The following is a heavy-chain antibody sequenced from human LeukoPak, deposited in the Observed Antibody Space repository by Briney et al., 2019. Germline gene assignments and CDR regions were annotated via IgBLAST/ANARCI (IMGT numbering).Heavy chain of an antibody. D-gene: IGHD2/OR15-2a*01. CDR1: GYSFTNYW. CDR2: IYPGDSDT. V-gene: IGHV5-51*01. CDR3: ARAGYSNRWDGVDY. J-gene: IGHJ4*02. Sequence: GESLKISCKGSGYSFTNYWIGWVRQMPGKGLEFMGIIYPGDSDTRYSPSFQGQVTISVDKSINTAYLQWSSLKASDSAMYYCARAGYSNRWDGVDYWGQGTLVTVSS.